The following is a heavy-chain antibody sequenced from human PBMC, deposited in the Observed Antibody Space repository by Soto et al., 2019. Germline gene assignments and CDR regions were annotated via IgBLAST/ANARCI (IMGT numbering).Heavy chain of an antibody. D-gene: IGHD4-17*01. V-gene: IGHV3-33*01. CDR2: IWYDGSNK. Sequence: QVQLVESGGGVVQPGRSLRLSCAASGFTFSSYGMHWVRQAPGKGLAWVAVIWYDGSNKYYADSVKGRFTISRDNSKNTLYLQMNSLRAEDTALYYCARHYGDSRFNWFDPWGQGTLVTVSS. J-gene: IGHJ5*02. CDR3: ARHYGDSRFNWFDP. CDR1: GFTFSSYG.